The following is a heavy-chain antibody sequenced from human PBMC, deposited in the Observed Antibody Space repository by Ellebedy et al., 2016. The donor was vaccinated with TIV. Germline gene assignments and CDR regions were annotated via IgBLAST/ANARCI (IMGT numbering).Heavy chain of an antibody. CDR2: IRPDGIDK. D-gene: IGHD6-19*01. CDR3: VGPHWLVYS. V-gene: IGHV3-7*03. CDR1: GFTFSSYW. Sequence: PGGSLRLSCAASGFTFSSYWMSWVRQAPGKGPEWVANIRPDGIDKNYVDSVRGRFTISRDNAGNSLYLQMNSLRVDDTAVYYCVGPHWLVYSWGQGTLVTVSS. J-gene: IGHJ5*02.